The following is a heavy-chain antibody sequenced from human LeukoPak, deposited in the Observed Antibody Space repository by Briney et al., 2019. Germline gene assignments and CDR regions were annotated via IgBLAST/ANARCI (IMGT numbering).Heavy chain of an antibody. CDR1: GFTFSSYT. V-gene: IGHV3-64D*06. CDR3: VKGHGGGTYSGYDLSRSYYGMDV. D-gene: IGHD5-12*01. CDR2: ISSNGGST. J-gene: IGHJ6*02. Sequence: WGSLRLSCSASGFTFSSYTMHWVCQAPGKGLEYVSAISSNGGSTYYADSVKGRFTISRDNSKNALYLQMSSLRAEDTAVYYCVKGHGGGTYSGYDLSRSYYGMDVWGQGTTFSASS.